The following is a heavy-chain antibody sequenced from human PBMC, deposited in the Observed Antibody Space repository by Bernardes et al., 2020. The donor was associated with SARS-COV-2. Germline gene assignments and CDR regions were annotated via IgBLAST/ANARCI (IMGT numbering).Heavy chain of an antibody. D-gene: IGHD3-16*02. V-gene: IGHV3-23*01. CDR2: ISGSGGST. Sequence: GGSLRLSCAASGFTFSSYAMSWVRQAPGKGLEWVADISGSGGSTYYADSVKGRFTISRDNSKNTLYLQMNSLRAEDTAVYYCAKDLSLMITFGGVIADYGMGVWGQGTTVTVSS. CDR1: GFTFSSYA. J-gene: IGHJ6*02. CDR3: AKDLSLMITFGGVIADYGMGV.